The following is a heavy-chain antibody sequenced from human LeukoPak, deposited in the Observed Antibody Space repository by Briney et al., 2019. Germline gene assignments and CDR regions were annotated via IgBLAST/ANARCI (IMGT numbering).Heavy chain of an antibody. CDR2: ISGGGGT. J-gene: IGHJ4*02. V-gene: IGHV3-23*01. CDR3: AREGSGGWDLDH. D-gene: IGHD6-19*01. Sequence: GGSLRLSCAASGFTFTTYVLSWVRQAPGKGLEWVSGISGGGGTYYADSVKGRFTISRDNSKNTLYLQMNSLRAEDTAVYYCAREGSGGWDLDHWGQGTLVTVSS. CDR1: GFTFTTYV.